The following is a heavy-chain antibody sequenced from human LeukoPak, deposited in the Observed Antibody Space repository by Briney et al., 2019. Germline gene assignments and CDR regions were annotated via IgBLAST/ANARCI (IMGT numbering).Heavy chain of an antibody. CDR3: ARDRSGNYDFWSGYYHYYYGMDV. CDR1: GSSISSYY. J-gene: IGHJ6*02. CDR2: IKQDGSEK. V-gene: IGHV3-7*03. D-gene: IGHD3-3*01. Sequence: ETLSLTFTVSGSSISSYYWSWVRQAPGKGLEWVANIKQDGSEKYYVDSVKGRFTISRDNAKNSLYLQMNSLRAEDTAVYYCARDRSGNYDFWSGYYHYYYGMDVWGQGTTVTVSS.